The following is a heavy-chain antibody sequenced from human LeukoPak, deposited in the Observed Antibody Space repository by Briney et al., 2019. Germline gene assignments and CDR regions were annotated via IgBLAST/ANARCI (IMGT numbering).Heavy chain of an antibody. J-gene: IGHJ4*02. V-gene: IGHV3-64D*09. Sequence: GGSLRLSCSASGFTFSNYAMHWVRQAPGKGLEYVSTISSNGGTTYYADSVKGRFTISRDNSKNTLYLQMSSLRADDTAVYYCVKGSSAFGYCSGGRCPYFDYWGQGTLVTVSS. D-gene: IGHD2-15*01. CDR2: ISSNGGTT. CDR3: VKGSSAFGYCSGGRCPYFDY. CDR1: GFTFSNYA.